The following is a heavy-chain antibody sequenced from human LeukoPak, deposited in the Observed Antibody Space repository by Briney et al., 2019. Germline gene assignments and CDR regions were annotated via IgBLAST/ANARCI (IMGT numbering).Heavy chain of an antibody. Sequence: GASVKVSCKASGGTFSSYAISWVRQAPGQGLEWMGEIIPIFGTANYAQKFQGRVTITADESTSTAYMELSSLRSEDTAVYYCARASPPHGYNSQGFDYWGQGTLVTVSS. CDR3: ARASPPHGYNSQGFDY. V-gene: IGHV1-69*13. CDR2: IIPIFGTA. CDR1: GGTFSSYA. D-gene: IGHD5-24*01. J-gene: IGHJ4*02.